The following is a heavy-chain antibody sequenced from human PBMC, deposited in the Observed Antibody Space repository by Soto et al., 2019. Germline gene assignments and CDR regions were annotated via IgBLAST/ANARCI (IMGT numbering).Heavy chain of an antibody. Sequence: LXMTFTISGGSIRSSSYYWGWILQPPGKGLEWIGSIYYTGITHYNPSLKSRATISIDTSKNQFSLNLNSVTATDTAVYYCARPARQDTVAGNYWGQGTLVTVSS. D-gene: IGHD6-19*01. V-gene: IGHV4-39*01. CDR3: ARPARQDTVAGNY. CDR2: IYYTGIT. J-gene: IGHJ4*02. CDR1: GGSIRSSSYY.